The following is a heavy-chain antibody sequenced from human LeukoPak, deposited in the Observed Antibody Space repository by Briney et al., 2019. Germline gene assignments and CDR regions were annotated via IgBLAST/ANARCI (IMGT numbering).Heavy chain of an antibody. CDR2: IYHSGST. D-gene: IGHD3-22*01. CDR1: GYSISNANY. Sequence: PSETLSLTCTVSGYSISNANYWGWIRQPPGKGLEWIGSIYHSGSTNYNPSLKSRVTISVDTSKNQFSLKLSSVTAADTAVYYCASRPYYYDSSGNTDTKFDYWGQGTLVTVSS. V-gene: IGHV4-38-2*02. J-gene: IGHJ4*02. CDR3: ASRPYYYDSSGNTDTKFDY.